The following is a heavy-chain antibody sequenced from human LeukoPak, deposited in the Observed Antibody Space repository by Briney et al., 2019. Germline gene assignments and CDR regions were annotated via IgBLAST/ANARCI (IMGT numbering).Heavy chain of an antibody. Sequence: GGSLRLSCAASGSTFSSYAMSWVRQAPGKGLEWVSAISGSGGSTYYADSVKGRFTISRDNSKNTLYLQMNSLRAEDTAVYYCAKDLLQDYDFWSGYYTSMDVWGKGTTVTVSS. V-gene: IGHV3-23*01. D-gene: IGHD3-3*01. CDR3: AKDLLQDYDFWSGYYTSMDV. CDR1: GSTFSSYA. CDR2: ISGSGGST. J-gene: IGHJ6*03.